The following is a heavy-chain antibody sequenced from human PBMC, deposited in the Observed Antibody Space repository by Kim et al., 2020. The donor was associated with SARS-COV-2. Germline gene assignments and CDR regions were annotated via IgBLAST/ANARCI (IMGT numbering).Heavy chain of an antibody. CDR3: ASYILYQPFDI. D-gene: IGHD2-8*01. CDR2: IYYSGKI. V-gene: IGHV4-39*01. CDR1: GGSVSSSSYY. Sequence: SETLSLTCTVSGGSVSSSSYYWGWIRQPPGKGLEWIGSIYYSGKIYYNPSLKSRVTISVDTSKNQFSLKLSSVTAADTAVYYCASYILYQPFDIWGQGTMVTVSS. J-gene: IGHJ3*02.